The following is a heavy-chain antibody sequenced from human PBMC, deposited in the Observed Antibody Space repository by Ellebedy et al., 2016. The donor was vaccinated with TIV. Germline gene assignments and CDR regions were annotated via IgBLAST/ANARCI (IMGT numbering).Heavy chain of an antibody. Sequence: GESLKISCKGSGYSFTSYWIGWVRQMPGKGLEWMGIIYPGDSDTRYSPSFQGQVTISADKSISTAYLQWSSLKASDTAMYYCALPAMVIGHGMDVWGQGTTVTVSS. CDR3: ALPAMVIGHGMDV. CDR2: IYPGDSDT. CDR1: GYSFTSYW. V-gene: IGHV5-51*01. J-gene: IGHJ6*02. D-gene: IGHD5-18*01.